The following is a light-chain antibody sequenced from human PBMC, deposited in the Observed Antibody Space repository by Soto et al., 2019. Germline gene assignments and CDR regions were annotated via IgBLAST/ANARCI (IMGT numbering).Light chain of an antibody. CDR1: SSDVGGYNY. V-gene: IGLV2-14*01. Sequence: QSALTQPASVSGSPGQSITISCTGTSSDVGGYNYVSWYQQHPGKAPKFMIYDVSNRPSGVSNLFSGSKSGNTASLTISWLQAEDEADYYCSSYTSSSTLLYVFGTGTKVTVL. CDR2: DVS. J-gene: IGLJ1*01. CDR3: SSYTSSSTLLYV.